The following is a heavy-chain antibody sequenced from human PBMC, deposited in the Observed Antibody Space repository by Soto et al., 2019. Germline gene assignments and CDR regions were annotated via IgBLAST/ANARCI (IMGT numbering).Heavy chain of an antibody. CDR2: ISYDGSNK. Sequence: PGGSLRLSCAASGFTFSSYAMHWVRQAPGKGLEWVAVISYDGSNKYYADSVKGRFTISRDNSKNTLYLQMNSLRAEDTAVYYCAREVLGIGYYYYYGMDVWGQGTTVTVSS. J-gene: IGHJ6*02. V-gene: IGHV3-30-3*01. CDR1: GFTFSSYA. D-gene: IGHD7-27*01. CDR3: AREVLGIGYYYYYGMDV.